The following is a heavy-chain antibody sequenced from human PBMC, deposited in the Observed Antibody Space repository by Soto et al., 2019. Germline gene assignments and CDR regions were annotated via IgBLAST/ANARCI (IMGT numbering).Heavy chain of an antibody. CDR1: GYTFTSYA. CDR2: INAGNGNT. CDR3: ASAYCGGDCSNYYYGMDV. V-gene: IGHV1-3*05. D-gene: IGHD2-21*02. J-gene: IGHJ6*02. Sequence: QVQLVQSGAEEKKPGASVKVSCKASGYTFTSYAMHWVRQAPGQRLEWMGWINAGNGNTKYSQKFQGRVTITMETSASTAYRELSSLISEDTAVYYCASAYCGGDCSNYYYGMDVWGQGTTVTVSS.